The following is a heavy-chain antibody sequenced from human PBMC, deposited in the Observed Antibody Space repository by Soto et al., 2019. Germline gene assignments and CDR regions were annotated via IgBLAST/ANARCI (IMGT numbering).Heavy chain of an antibody. J-gene: IGHJ6*02. D-gene: IGHD3-3*01. V-gene: IGHV4-30-2*01. Sequence: QLQLQESGSGLIKPSQTLSLTCAVSGGSISTSDYTWSWIRQPPGMGLEWIGSVYHSGATHYMPSLKNRLTMSLDKSKNQFSLDLTSVSAADTAVYYCVRERTIFGVAPGGGVDVWGQGTTVTVSS. CDR2: VYHSGAT. CDR3: VRERTIFGVAPGGGVDV. CDR1: GGSISTSDYT.